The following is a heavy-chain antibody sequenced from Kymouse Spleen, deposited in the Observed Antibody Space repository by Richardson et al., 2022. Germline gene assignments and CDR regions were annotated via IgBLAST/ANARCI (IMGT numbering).Heavy chain of an antibody. CDR3: AREADYEDYFDY. CDR2: INHSGST. D-gene: IGHD4-17*01,IGHD4-23*01. V-gene: IGHV4-34*01. CDR1: GGSFSGYY. J-gene: IGHJ4*02. Sequence: QVQLQQWGAGLLKPSETLSLTCAVYGGSFSGYYWSWIRQPPGKGLEWIGEINHSGSTNYNPSLKSRVTISVDTSKNQFSLKLSSVTAADTAVYYCAREADYEDYFDYWGQGTLVTVSS.